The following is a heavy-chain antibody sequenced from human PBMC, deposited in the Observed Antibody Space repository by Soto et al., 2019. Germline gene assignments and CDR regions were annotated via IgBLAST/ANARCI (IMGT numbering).Heavy chain of an antibody. Sequence: QVQLVQSGAEVKKPGSSVKVSCKASGGTFSSYTISWVRQAPGQGLEWMGRIIPILGIANYAQKFQGRVTLTADKSTRTAYMEPSSLRSEDTAVYYCARDPHGITGTGGYWRQGPLVTVSS. CDR1: GGTFSSYT. V-gene: IGHV1-69*08. J-gene: IGHJ4*02. CDR3: ARDPHGITGTGGY. D-gene: IGHD1-20*01. CDR2: IIPILGIA.